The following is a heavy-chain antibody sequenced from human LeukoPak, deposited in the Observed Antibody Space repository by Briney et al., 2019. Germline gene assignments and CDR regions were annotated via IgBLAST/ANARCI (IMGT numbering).Heavy chain of an antibody. J-gene: IGHJ4*02. Sequence: PSETLSLTCTVSGGSISSSSYYWGWIRQPPGKGLEWIGSIYYSGSTYYNPSLKSRVTISVDTSKNQFSLKLSSVTAADTAVCYCARSPLLRYFDWLLSPHIFDYWGQGTLVTVSS. CDR3: ARSPLLRYFDWLLSPHIFDY. CDR2: IYYSGST. CDR1: GGSISSSSYY. D-gene: IGHD3-9*01. V-gene: IGHV4-39*01.